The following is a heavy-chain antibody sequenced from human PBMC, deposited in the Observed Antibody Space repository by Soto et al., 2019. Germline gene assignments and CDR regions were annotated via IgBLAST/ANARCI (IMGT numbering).Heavy chain of an antibody. CDR2: ISHDGSNT. Sequence: GGPLRLSCDASGFTVSTYAMHWVLQAPGKGLEWVAVISHDGSNTYYAEFGKGRFTISRDDSKSTLYLQMNSLRPEDTAVFYCARGSIPHYYSSGSLDYWGQGTLVTVSS. J-gene: IGHJ4*02. D-gene: IGHD3-10*01. V-gene: IGHV3-30*03. CDR3: ARGSIPHYYSSGSLDY. CDR1: GFTVSTYA.